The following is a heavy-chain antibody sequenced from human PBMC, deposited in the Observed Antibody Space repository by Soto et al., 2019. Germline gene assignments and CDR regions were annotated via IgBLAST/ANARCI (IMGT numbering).Heavy chain of an antibody. CDR2: ISWNSGSI. J-gene: IGHJ3*02. CDR1: GFTFDDYA. Sequence: EVQLVESGGGLVQPGRSLRLSCAASGFTFDDYAMHWVRQAPGKGLEWVSGISWNSGSIGYAASVKGRFTISRDNAKNSLYLQMNSLRAEDTALYYCAKAAGPILDYSSSWYFAFGIWGQGTMVTVSS. D-gene: IGHD6-13*01. CDR3: AKAAGPILDYSSSWYFAFGI. V-gene: IGHV3-9*01.